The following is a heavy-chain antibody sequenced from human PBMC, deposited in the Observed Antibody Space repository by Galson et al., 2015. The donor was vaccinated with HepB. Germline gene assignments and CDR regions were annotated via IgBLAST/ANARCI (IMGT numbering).Heavy chain of an antibody. CDR1: GYIFTSYG. CDR3: ARSKWELSPDY. D-gene: IGHD1-26*01. Sequence: SVKVSCKASGYIFTSYGVSWVRQAPGQGLEWIGWISGYNYNTYYAQIFQGRVTMTAETSTSTVYMELRSLRSDDTAVYYCARSKWELSPDYWGQGTLITVPP. CDR2: ISGYNYNT. J-gene: IGHJ4*02. V-gene: IGHV1-18*04.